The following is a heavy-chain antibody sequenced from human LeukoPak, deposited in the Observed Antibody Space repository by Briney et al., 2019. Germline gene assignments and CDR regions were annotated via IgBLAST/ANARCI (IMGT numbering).Heavy chain of an antibody. CDR3: VSGFLQWLY. CDR1: GFSFTSYW. Sequence: PRGCLRLSCAASGFSFTSYWMSCVRQAPGKGLEWVANINPDVSNMLYVDSVKGRFTISRDNAKNSLYLQMNNLRAEDTAVYFCVSGFLQWLYWGQGTLVTVSS. CDR2: INPDVSNM. J-gene: IGHJ4*02. D-gene: IGHD3-3*01. V-gene: IGHV3-7*01.